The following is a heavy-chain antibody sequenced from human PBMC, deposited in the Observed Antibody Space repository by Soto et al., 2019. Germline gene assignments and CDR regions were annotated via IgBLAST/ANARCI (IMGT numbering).Heavy chain of an antibody. CDR1: GGSISSYY. CDR3: ARADILTGYSNYYYYGMDV. Sequence: SETMSLTCTVSGGSISSYYWSWIRQPPGKGLEWIGYIYYSGSTYYNPSLKSRVTIFVDTSKNQFSLKLTSVTAADTAVYFCARADILTGYSNYYYYGMDVWGQGTTVTVSS. CDR2: IYYSGST. D-gene: IGHD3-9*01. J-gene: IGHJ6*02. V-gene: IGHV4-59*12.